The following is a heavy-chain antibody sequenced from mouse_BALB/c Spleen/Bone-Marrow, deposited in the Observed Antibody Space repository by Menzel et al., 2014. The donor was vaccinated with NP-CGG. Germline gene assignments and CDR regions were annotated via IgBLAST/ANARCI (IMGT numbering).Heavy chain of an antibody. D-gene: IGHD1-1*01. CDR1: GFDFSRYW. CDR2: INPDSSTI. J-gene: IGHJ3*01. V-gene: IGHV4-1*02. CDR3: ERLSYYGRFAY. Sequence: EVKLVESGGGLVQPGGSLKLSCAASGFDFSRYWMSWVRQAPGKGLEWIGEINPDSSTINYTPSLKDKFIISRDNAKNTLSLQMSKVRSEDTALYYCERLSYYGRFAYWGQGTLVTVSA.